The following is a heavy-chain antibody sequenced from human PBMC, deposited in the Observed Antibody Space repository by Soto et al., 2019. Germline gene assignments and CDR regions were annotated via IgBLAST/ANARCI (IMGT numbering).Heavy chain of an antibody. CDR3: ATLPPRTVVMTTEIPS. J-gene: IGHJ5*02. CDR2: VYHTGTT. Sequence: SETLSLTRAVSGTSISSTFWWPWVRQPPGKGLEWTGEVYHTGTTKYNPSLKNRVTISVDKSNNQFSLELRAVTAADTAVYYCATLPPRTVVMTTEIPSWGQGTLVTVPQ. CDR1: GTSISSTFW. D-gene: IGHD1-1*01. V-gene: IGHV4-4*02.